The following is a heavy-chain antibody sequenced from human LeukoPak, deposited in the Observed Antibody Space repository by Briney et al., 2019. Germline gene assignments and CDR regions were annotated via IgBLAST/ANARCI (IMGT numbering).Heavy chain of an antibody. CDR3: ARSRSDYDFWSGYSNWFDP. CDR1: GGSISSYY. J-gene: IGHJ5*02. CDR2: IYYSGST. D-gene: IGHD3-3*01. Sequence: PSETLSLTCTVSGGSISSYYWSWIRQPPGKGLEWIGYIYYSGSTNYNPSPKSRVTISVDTSKNQFSLKLSSVTAADTAVYYCARSRSDYDFWSGYSNWFDPWGQGTLVTVFS. V-gene: IGHV4-59*01.